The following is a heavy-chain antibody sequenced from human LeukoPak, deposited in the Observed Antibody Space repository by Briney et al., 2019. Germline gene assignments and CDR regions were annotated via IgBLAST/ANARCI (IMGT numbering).Heavy chain of an antibody. CDR2: INTGGSNR. V-gene: IGHV3-48*03. D-gene: IGHD6-19*01. J-gene: IGHJ4*02. CDR1: GITFSNYE. Sequence: GGSLRLSCAASGITFSNYEMNWVRQAPGKGLEWVSYINTGGSNRFYAGSVRGRFAIYRDDAKKSVYLQMNSLRAEDTAVYYCASSLSSGWGPVDDYWGQGIMVTVSS. CDR3: ASSLSSGWGPVDDY.